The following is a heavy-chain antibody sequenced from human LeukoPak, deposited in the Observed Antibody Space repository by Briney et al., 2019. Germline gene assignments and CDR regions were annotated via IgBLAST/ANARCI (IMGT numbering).Heavy chain of an antibody. CDR3: ARHLLVDTAMGFDY. J-gene: IGHJ4*02. Sequence: SETLSLTCTVSGGSISTSGYYWGWIRQPPGKGLEYFASIDSSGNAYYNPSLQSRVTISADTSKNQFSLKLSSVTAADTAVYYCARHLLVDTAMGFDYWGQGTLVTVSS. D-gene: IGHD5-18*01. CDR2: IDSSGNA. CDR1: GGSISTSGYY. V-gene: IGHV4-39*01.